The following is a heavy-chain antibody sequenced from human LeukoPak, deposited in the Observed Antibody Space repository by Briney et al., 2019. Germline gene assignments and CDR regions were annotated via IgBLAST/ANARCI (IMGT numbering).Heavy chain of an antibody. J-gene: IGHJ4*02. CDR3: ARGAPPHPYYDSSGSLDY. CDR2: IIPIFGTA. CDR1: GGTSSSYA. V-gene: IGHV1-69*05. D-gene: IGHD3-22*01. Sequence: SVKVSCKASGGTSSSYAISWVRQAPGQGLEWMGRIIPIFGTANYAQKFQGRVTITTDESTSTAYMELSSLRSEDTAVYYCARGAPPHPYYDSSGSLDYWGQGTLVTVSS.